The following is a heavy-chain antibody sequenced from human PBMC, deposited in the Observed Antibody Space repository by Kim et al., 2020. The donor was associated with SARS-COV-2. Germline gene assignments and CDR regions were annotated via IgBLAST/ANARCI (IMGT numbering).Heavy chain of an antibody. J-gene: IGHJ6*02. V-gene: IGHV5-51*01. D-gene: IGHD3-10*01. CDR3: ARAGSGEGYGMDV. Sequence: YSPPVQGQVTIAADKSSSSTYLQWSGLKASDTAMYYCARAGSGEGYGMDVWGQGTTVTVSS.